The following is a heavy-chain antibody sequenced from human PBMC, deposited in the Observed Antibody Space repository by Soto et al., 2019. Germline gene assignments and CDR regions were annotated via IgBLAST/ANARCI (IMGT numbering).Heavy chain of an antibody. J-gene: IGHJ5*02. CDR2: IFYSGTT. CDR1: GASISSGGYY. Sequence: QLQLQEPAQGLVKPSQPLSLTGTFSGASISSGGYYWSWIRQHPGKGLEWIGYIFYSGTTYYNPSLKSRVTISVDTSKNQFSLKLSSVTAADTAVYYCARSVDPWGQGTLVTVSS. V-gene: IGHV4-31*03. CDR3: ARSVDP.